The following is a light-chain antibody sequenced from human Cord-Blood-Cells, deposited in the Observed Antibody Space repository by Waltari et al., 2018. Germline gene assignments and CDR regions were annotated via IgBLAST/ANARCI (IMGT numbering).Light chain of an antibody. V-gene: IGLV2-11*01. J-gene: IGLJ2*01. CDR1: SSDVGGYHY. Sequence: QSALTPPRSVSGSPGQSVTISCTGTSSDVGGYHYVSWYQQHPGKAPKLIIYDVSKRPSGVPDRFSGSKSGNTASLTISGLQAEDEADYYCCSYAGSYVVFGGGTKLTVL. CDR2: DVS. CDR3: CSYAGSYVV.